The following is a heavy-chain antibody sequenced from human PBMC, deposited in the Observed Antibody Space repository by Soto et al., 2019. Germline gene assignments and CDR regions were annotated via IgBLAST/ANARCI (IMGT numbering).Heavy chain of an antibody. Sequence: ASVKVSCKASGYTFTSYGISWVRQAPGQGLEWMGWISAYNGNTNYAQKLQGRVTMTTDTSTSTAYMELRSLGSDDTAVYYCARDLGAEKVLEWLFGYYYYYGMDVWGQGTTVTVSS. CDR2: ISAYNGNT. CDR3: ARDLGAEKVLEWLFGYYYYYGMDV. J-gene: IGHJ6*02. D-gene: IGHD3-3*01. CDR1: GYTFTSYG. V-gene: IGHV1-18*01.